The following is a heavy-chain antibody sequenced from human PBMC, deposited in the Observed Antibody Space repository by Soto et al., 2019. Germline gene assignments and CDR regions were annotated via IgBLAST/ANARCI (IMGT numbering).Heavy chain of an antibody. CDR1: GGSISSGAYY. CDR2: IYYSGSA. CDR3: ARTPNYDFWSGSDYYMDV. J-gene: IGHJ6*03. Sequence: QVQLQESGPGLVKPSQTLSLTCTVSGGSISSGAYYWSWIRQHPGKGLEWIGYIYYSGSAYHNPSLKRRVTISVDSSKSQFSLKVSSVTAADTAVYYCARTPNYDFWSGSDYYMDVWGKGTTVTVSS. V-gene: IGHV4-31*03. D-gene: IGHD3-3*01.